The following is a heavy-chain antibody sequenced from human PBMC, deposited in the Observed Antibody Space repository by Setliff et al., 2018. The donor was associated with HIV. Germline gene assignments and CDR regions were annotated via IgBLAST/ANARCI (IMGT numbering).Heavy chain of an antibody. CDR2: IYTSGSP. J-gene: IGHJ4*02. V-gene: IGHV4-61*09. Sequence: KPSETLSLTCSVSGGSVNSGNYHWAWIRQPAGKGLEWIGHIYTSGSPHYKSSLTSRLTISLDTSRNQFSLKVRSVTAADTAVYYCARQVTVVGYFETAAGSFNYWGPGTLVTVSS. CDR1: GGSVNSGNYH. CDR3: ARQVTVVGYFETAAGSFNY. D-gene: IGHD2-21*01.